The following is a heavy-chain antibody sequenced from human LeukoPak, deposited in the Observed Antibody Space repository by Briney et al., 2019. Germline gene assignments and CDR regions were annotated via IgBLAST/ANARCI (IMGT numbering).Heavy chain of an antibody. D-gene: IGHD1-26*01. CDR1: GYTFTSCG. CDR2: ISAYNGNT. CDR3: ARERIVGATWNLFYYYYMDV. Sequence: GASVKVSCKASGYTFTSCGISWVRQAPGQGLEWMGWISAYNGNTNYAQKLQGRVTMTTDTSTSTAYMELRSLRSDDTAVYYCARERIVGATWNLFYYYYMDVWGKGTTVTVSS. V-gene: IGHV1-18*01. J-gene: IGHJ6*03.